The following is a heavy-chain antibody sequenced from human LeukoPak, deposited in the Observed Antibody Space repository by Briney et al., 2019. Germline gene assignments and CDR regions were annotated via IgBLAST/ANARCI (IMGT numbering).Heavy chain of an antibody. Sequence: SETLSLTCTVSGGAITNDGYYWTWIRQHPGKGLEWIAYIYVTGSTYYNPSLKSRVTISVDTSKNQFSLKLSSVTAADTAVYYCARGLVVALAFDIWGQGTMVTVSS. V-gene: IGHV4-31*03. D-gene: IGHD3-22*01. J-gene: IGHJ3*02. CDR2: IYVTGST. CDR1: GGAITNDGYY. CDR3: ARGLVVALAFDI.